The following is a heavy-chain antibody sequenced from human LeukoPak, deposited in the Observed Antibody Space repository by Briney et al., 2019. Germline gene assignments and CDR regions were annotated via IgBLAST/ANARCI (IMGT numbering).Heavy chain of an antibody. CDR3: AWCSGRGYYYGMDV. J-gene: IGHJ6*02. CDR2: INHSGST. D-gene: IGHD2-8*01. V-gene: IGHV4-4*02. CDR1: GGSISSSNW. Sequence: SGTLSLTCAVSGGSISSSNWWSWVRQPPGKGLEWIGEINHSGSTNYNPSLKSRVTISVDTSKNQFSLKLSSVTAADTAVYYCAWCSGRGYYYGMDVWGQGTTITVSS.